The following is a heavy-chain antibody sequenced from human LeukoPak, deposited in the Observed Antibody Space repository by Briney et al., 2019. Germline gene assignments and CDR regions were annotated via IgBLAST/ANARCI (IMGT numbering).Heavy chain of an antibody. CDR1: GFTFSTYG. CDR2: ISSSSDIV. J-gene: IGHJ4*02. D-gene: IGHD3-3*01. Sequence: QAGGSLRLSCAVSGFTFSTYGMNWVRQAPGKGLEWVSHISSSSDIVYYADSVKGRFTISRDNAKNSLYLQMNSLRAEDTAVYYCARESDGDWGQGTLVTVSS. V-gene: IGHV3-48*04. CDR3: ARESDGD.